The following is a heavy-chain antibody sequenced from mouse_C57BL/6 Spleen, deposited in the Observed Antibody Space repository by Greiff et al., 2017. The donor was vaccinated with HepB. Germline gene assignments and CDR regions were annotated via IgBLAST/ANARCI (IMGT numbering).Heavy chain of an antibody. V-gene: IGHV1-59*01. Sequence: VQLQQSGAELVRPGTSVQLSCKASGYTFTSYWMHWVKQRPGQGLEWIGVIDPSDSYTNYNQKFKGKATLTVETASSTAYMQLSSLTSEDSAVYYCARSNGYFDVWGTGTTVTVSS. CDR3: ARSNGYFDV. CDR2: IDPSDSYT. J-gene: IGHJ1*03. CDR1: GYTFTSYW. D-gene: IGHD2-5*01.